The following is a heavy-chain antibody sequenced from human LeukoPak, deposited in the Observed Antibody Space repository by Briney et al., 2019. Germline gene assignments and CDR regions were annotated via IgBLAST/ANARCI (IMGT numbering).Heavy chain of an antibody. D-gene: IGHD2-8*02. CDR3: AKDEFVASDFTGAFDI. Sequence: PGRSLRLSCAASGFTFDDYAMHWVRQAPGKGLEWVPGISWNSGSIGYADSVKGRFTISRDNAKNSLYLQMNSLRAEDMALYYCAKDEFVASDFTGAFDIWGQGTMVTVSS. CDR2: ISWNSGSI. CDR1: GFTFDDYA. J-gene: IGHJ3*02. V-gene: IGHV3-9*03.